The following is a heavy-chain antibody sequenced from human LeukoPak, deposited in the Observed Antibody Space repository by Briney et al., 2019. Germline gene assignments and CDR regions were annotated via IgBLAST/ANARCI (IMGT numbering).Heavy chain of an antibody. Sequence: PGGSLRLSCAASGFSFSSRGMSWVRQAPWKGPEWVPSISSGSDYTFYADSVKGRFTISRDNSKNTLYLQMNSLRAGDTAIYYCAKIGVIGNWYYDVWGRGTLVTVSS. CDR3: AKIGVIGNWYYDV. CDR2: ISSGSDYT. J-gene: IGHJ2*01. D-gene: IGHD3-10*01. CDR1: GFSFSSRG. V-gene: IGHV3-23*01.